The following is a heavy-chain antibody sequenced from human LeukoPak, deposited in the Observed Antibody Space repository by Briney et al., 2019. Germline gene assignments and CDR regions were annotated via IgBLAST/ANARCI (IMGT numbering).Heavy chain of an antibody. CDR1: GGPISSFY. V-gene: IGHV4-59*01. D-gene: IGHD6-13*01. J-gene: IGHJ6*03. CDR3: ASELSYRSNWYSGSDFDYYYMVF. Sequence: SETLSLTCTVSGGPISSFYWSWIRQPPAEGPWSIGNIYYSVSTNYIPTLKSRLTIPAVTSKSQFSLELSSVTAADTAVYYCASELSYRSNWYSGSDFDYYYMVFWGKGTSVTASS. CDR2: IYYSVST.